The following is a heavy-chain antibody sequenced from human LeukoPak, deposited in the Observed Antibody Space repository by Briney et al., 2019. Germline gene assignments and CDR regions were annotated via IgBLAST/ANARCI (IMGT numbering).Heavy chain of an antibody. Sequence: SETLSLTCAVYGGSFSGYYWSWIRQPPGKGLEWIGEINHSGSTNYSPSLKSRVTMSVDTSKNQFSLKLSSVTAADTAVYYCPLTTFGGVIGRMDVWGKGTTVTVSS. D-gene: IGHD3-16*02. V-gene: IGHV4-34*01. CDR3: PLTTFGGVIGRMDV. J-gene: IGHJ6*03. CDR1: GGSFSGYY. CDR2: INHSGST.